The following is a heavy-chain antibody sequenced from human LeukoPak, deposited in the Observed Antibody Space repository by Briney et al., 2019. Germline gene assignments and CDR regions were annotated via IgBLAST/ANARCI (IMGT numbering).Heavy chain of an antibody. CDR3: AGGPLRYFDWLLGGFDY. Sequence: PGGSLRLSCAASGFTFSSFSMNWVRQAPGKGLEWVSGINWNGGSTAYADSVKGRFTISRDNAKNSLYLQMNSLRAEDTAVYYCAGGPLRYFDWLLGGFDYWGQGTLVTVSS. CDR1: GFTFSSFS. CDR2: INWNGGST. D-gene: IGHD3-9*01. V-gene: IGHV3-20*04. J-gene: IGHJ4*02.